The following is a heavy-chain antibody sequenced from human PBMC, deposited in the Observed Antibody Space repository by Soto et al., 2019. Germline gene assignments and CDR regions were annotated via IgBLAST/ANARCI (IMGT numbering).Heavy chain of an antibody. CDR3: ARGTSVAGTWDY. V-gene: IGHV1-69*13. CDR1: GGTFSSDA. CDR2: IIPIFGTA. D-gene: IGHD6-19*01. J-gene: IGHJ4*02. Sequence: SVKVSCKASGGTFSSDAISCVRQAPGQGLEWMGGIIPIFGTANYAQKFQGRVTITADESTSTAYMELSSLRSEDTAVHYCARGTSVAGTWDYWGQGTLVTVSS.